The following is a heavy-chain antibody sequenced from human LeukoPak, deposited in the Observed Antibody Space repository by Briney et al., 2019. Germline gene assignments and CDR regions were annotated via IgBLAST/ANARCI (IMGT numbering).Heavy chain of an antibody. CDR1: GFTFSSYS. J-gene: IGHJ5*02. Sequence: GGSLRLSCAASGFTFSSYSMNWLRQAPGKGLESVSSISSSSSYIYYADSVKGRFTISRDNAKNSLYLQMNSLRAENTAVYYCARAYCYGSGSPRSGWFDPWGQGTLVTVSS. D-gene: IGHD3-10*01. V-gene: IGHV3-21*01. CDR3: ARAYCYGSGSPRSGWFDP. CDR2: ISSSSSYI.